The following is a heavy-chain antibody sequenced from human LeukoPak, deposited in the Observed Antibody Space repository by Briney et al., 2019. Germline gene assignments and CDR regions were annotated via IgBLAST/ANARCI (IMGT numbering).Heavy chain of an antibody. Sequence: GGSLRLSCAASGFTFSSYWMSWVRQAPGKGLEWVANIKQDGSEKYYVDSVKGRFTISRDNAKNSLYLQMSSLRAEDTGIYYCARDRAVKARIGGMDVWGQGTTVIVSS. J-gene: IGHJ6*02. CDR2: IKQDGSEK. CDR1: GFTFSSYW. CDR3: ARDRAVKARIGGMDV. D-gene: IGHD5-24*01. V-gene: IGHV3-7*01.